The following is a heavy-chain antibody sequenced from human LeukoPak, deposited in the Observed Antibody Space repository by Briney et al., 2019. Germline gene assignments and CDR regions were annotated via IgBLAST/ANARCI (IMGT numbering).Heavy chain of an antibody. J-gene: IGHJ4*02. CDR3: AKGGKWDVTPFDY. V-gene: IGHV3-23*01. D-gene: IGHD1-26*01. CDR1: GFTFTSYS. CDR2: ISGGGGST. Sequence: GGSLRLSCAASGFTFTSYSMNWVRQTPGKGLEWVSTISGGGGSTYYADSVKGRFTISRDNSKNTLYLQVNSLRAEDTAVYYCAKGGKWDVTPFDYWGQGTLVAVSS.